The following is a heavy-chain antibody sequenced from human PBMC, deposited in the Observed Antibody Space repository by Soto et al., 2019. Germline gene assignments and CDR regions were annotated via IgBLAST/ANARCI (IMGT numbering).Heavy chain of an antibody. Sequence: EVQLLESGGGLVQPGGSLRLSCAASGFTFSSYAMSWVRQAPGKGLEWVSAISGSGGSTYYADSVKGRFTISRDNSKNTLYLQMNSLRAEDTAVYYCAKAPYDFWSGPLGWFDPWGQGTLVTVSS. CDR2: ISGSGGST. CDR1: GFTFSSYA. V-gene: IGHV3-23*01. D-gene: IGHD3-3*01. CDR3: AKAPYDFWSGPLGWFDP. J-gene: IGHJ5*02.